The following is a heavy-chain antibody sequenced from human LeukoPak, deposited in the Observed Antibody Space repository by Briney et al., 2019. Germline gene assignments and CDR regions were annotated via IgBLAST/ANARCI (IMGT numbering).Heavy chain of an antibody. Sequence: GGSLRLSCAASGYTFSSYGMHWVRQAPGKGREWVAFIRYDGSNKYYADSVKGRFTISRDNSKNTLYLQMNSLRAEDTAVYYCAKDHGYSSGCSDYWGQGTLVTVSS. V-gene: IGHV3-30*02. J-gene: IGHJ4*02. CDR2: IRYDGSNK. CDR3: AKDHGYSSGCSDY. D-gene: IGHD6-19*01. CDR1: GYTFSSYG.